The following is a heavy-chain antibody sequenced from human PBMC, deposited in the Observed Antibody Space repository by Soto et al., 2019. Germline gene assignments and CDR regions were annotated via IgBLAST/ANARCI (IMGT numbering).Heavy chain of an antibody. CDR2: LYHSGSS. J-gene: IGHJ4*02. V-gene: IGHV4-30-4*01. CDR1: RRSLILGALD. Sequence: SQSMSLPCTLSRRSLILGALDWTCTRQPPGKGLEWQRYLYHSGSSQYNPSLKRRDTISIDTPKNQFSLELRTVPAADTAVCYCASDRVGTAVTYYFDSWGPGRLVTVSS. CDR3: ASDRVGTAVTYYFDS. D-gene: IGHD4-17*01.